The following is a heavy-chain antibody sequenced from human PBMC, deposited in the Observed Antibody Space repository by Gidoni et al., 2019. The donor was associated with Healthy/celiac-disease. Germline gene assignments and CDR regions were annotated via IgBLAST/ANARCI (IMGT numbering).Heavy chain of an antibody. CDR2: IYYSGST. D-gene: IGHD3-16*02. CDR1: GGSISSYS. J-gene: IGHJ4*02. Sequence: QVQLQESGPGLVKPSETLSLTCTVSGGSISSYSWSWIRQPPGKGLEWIGYIYYSGSTNYNPSLKSRVTISVDTSKNQFSLKLSSVTAADTAVYYCARGVRDMITFGGVIVAGGDYFDYWGQGTLVTVSS. CDR3: ARGVRDMITFGGVIVAGGDYFDY. V-gene: IGHV4-59*01.